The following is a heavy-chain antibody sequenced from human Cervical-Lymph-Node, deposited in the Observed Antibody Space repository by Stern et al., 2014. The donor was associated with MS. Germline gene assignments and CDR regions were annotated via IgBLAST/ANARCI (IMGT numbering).Heavy chain of an antibody. CDR3: ARDRKYDRGSYGR. CDR2: IYHSGST. CDR1: GGSISSSNW. V-gene: IGHV4-4*02. D-gene: IGHD1-26*01. Sequence: VHLVESGPGLVKPSGTLSLTCAVSGGSISSSNWWSWVRQPPGKGLEWIGEIYHSGSTNYNPSLKSRVTISVDKSKNQFSLKLSSVTAADTAVYYCARDRKYDRGSYGRWGQGTLVTVSS. J-gene: IGHJ4*02.